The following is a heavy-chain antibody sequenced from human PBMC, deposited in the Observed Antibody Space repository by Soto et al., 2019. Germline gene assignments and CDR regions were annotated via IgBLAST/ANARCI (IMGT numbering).Heavy chain of an antibody. D-gene: IGHD1-26*01. V-gene: IGHV1-69*12. Sequence: QVQLVQSGAEVKKPGSLVKVSCKASGDTFRRYSIIWVRQAPGQGLEWMGGIFAGFGTETYAQKFHGRVLIIADESTTTAYMELTSLTYEDTAVYYCAVGASAAAAWYSPGMDVWGQGTTVTVSS. J-gene: IGHJ6*02. CDR3: AVGASAAAAWYSPGMDV. CDR2: IFAGFGTE. CDR1: GDTFRRYS.